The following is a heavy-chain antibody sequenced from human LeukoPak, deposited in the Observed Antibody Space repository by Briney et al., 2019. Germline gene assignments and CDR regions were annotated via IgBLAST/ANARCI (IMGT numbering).Heavy chain of an antibody. CDR3: ARVLEQWLGGLYYYGMDV. D-gene: IGHD6-19*01. V-gene: IGHV1-46*01. CDR2: INPSGGST. Sequence: ASVKVSCKASGYTFTSYYMHWVRQAPGQGLEWMGIINPSGGSTSYAQKFQGRVTMTRDTSTSTVYMELSSLRSEDTAVYYCARVLEQWLGGLYYYGMDVWGQGTTVTVSS. CDR1: GYTFTSYY. J-gene: IGHJ6*02.